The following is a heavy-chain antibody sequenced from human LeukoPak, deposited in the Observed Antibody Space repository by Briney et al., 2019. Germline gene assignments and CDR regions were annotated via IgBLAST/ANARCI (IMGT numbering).Heavy chain of an antibody. J-gene: IGHJ6*03. CDR1: GFTFSSYS. Sequence: PGGSLRLSCAASGFTFSSYSMNWVRQAPGKGLEWVSSISSSSSYIYYADSVKGRFTISRDNAKNSLYLQMNSLRAEDTAVYYCARRGCSSTSCYYYYMDVWGKGTTVTVSS. V-gene: IGHV3-21*01. CDR3: ARRGCSSTSCYYYYMDV. CDR2: ISSSSSYI. D-gene: IGHD2-2*01.